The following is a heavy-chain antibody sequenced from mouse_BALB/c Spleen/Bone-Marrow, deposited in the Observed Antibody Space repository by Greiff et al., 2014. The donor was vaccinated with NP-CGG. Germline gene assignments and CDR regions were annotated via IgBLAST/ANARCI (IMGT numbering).Heavy chain of an antibody. CDR1: GFNIKDTY. V-gene: IGHV14-3*02. CDR3: ANYYYGSHFDY. D-gene: IGHD1-1*01. J-gene: IGHJ2*01. Sequence: VQLQQSGAAPVKPGASVKLSCTASGFNIKDTYMHWVKQRPEQGLEWIGRIDPANGNTKYDPKFQGKATITADTSSNTAYLQLSSLTSEDPAVYYCANYYYGSHFDYWGQGTTLTVSS. CDR2: IDPANGNT.